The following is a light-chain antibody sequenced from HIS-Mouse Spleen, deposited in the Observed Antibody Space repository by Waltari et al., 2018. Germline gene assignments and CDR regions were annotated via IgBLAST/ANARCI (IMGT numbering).Light chain of an antibody. V-gene: IGLV1-47*01. Sequence: QSVLTQPPSASGTPGQRVTISCSGSSSNIGSNYVYWYQQPPGTAPKPLIYRNNQRPSGVPDRFSGSKSGTSASLAISGLRSEDEADYYCAAWDDSLSGVFGGGTKLTVL. CDR1: SSNIGSNY. CDR3: AAWDDSLSGV. J-gene: IGLJ2*01. CDR2: RNN.